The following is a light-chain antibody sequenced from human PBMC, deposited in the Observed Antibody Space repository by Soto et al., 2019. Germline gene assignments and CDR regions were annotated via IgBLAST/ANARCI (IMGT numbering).Light chain of an antibody. Sequence: IQVTQSPSTLSAYVRDRVTITCRASQSISSWLAWYQQKPGKAPKLLIYKASSLESGVPSRFSGSGSGTEFTLTISSLHPDDFATHYCQQYNSFFPLPFAGGTKVDIK. CDR2: KAS. CDR3: QQYNSFFPLP. V-gene: IGKV1-5*03. CDR1: QSISSW. J-gene: IGKJ4*01.